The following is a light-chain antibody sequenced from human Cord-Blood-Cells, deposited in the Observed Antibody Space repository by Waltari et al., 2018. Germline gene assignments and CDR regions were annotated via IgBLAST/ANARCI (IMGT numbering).Light chain of an antibody. CDR1: QDLSNY. Sequence: DIQMTQSPSSLSASVGERVTITCQASQDLSNYLNWYQQKPGKAPKLLIYDASNLETGVPSRFSGSGSGTDFTFTISSLQPEDIATYYCQQYDNLLMYTFGQGTKLEIK. CDR3: QQYDNLLMYT. J-gene: IGKJ2*01. CDR2: DAS. V-gene: IGKV1-33*01.